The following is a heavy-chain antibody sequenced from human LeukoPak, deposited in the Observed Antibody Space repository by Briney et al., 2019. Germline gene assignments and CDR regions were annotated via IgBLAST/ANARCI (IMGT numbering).Heavy chain of an antibody. CDR2: MNSNTGNT. CDR1: GYTFTNYD. D-gene: IGHD3-10*01. J-gene: IGHJ4*02. Sequence: ASVKVSCKASGYTFTNYDIMWVRQATGQAPDWMGWMNSNTGNTGSAQKFQGRVTMTRDTSINTAYMELHSLTSEDAAVYYCARGRGGTVVRGYLDYWGQGTLVTVSS. V-gene: IGHV1-8*01. CDR3: ARGRGGTVVRGYLDY.